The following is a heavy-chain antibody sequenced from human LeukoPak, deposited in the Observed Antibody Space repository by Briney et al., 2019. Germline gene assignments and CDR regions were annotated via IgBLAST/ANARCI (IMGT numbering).Heavy chain of an antibody. J-gene: IGHJ4*02. CDR3: AKDSRGYCSGGSCYWSPFDY. Sequence: GGSLRLSCAASGFTFSSYGMHWVRQAPGKGLEWVSLISGDGGSTYYADSVKGRFTISRDNSKNSLYLQMNSLRTEDTALYYCAKDSRGYCSGGSCYWSPFDYWGQGTLGTVSS. CDR2: ISGDGGST. D-gene: IGHD2-15*01. CDR1: GFTFSSYG. V-gene: IGHV3-43*02.